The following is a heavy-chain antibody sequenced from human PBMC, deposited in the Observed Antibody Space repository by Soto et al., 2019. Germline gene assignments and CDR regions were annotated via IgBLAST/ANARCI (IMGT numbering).Heavy chain of an antibody. CDR1: GFSLSTSGVG. V-gene: IGHV2-5*02. CDR2: IYWDDDK. D-gene: IGHD3-9*01. Sequence: SGPTLVKPTQTLTLTCTFSGFSLSTSGVGVGWIRQPPGKALEWLALIYWDDDKRYSRSLKSRLTIAKDTSKNQVVLTMTNMDPVDTATYYCAHAVLRYFDWLTTDGDEYFQHWGQGTLVTVSS. CDR3: AHAVLRYFDWLTTDGDEYFQH. J-gene: IGHJ1*01.